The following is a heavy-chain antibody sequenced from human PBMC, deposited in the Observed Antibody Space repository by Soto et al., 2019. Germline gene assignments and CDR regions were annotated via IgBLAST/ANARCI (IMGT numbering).Heavy chain of an antibody. V-gene: IGHV4-59*01. CDR3: ARDLWGYCGNDCYTLDV. J-gene: IGHJ6*02. Sequence: QVQLQESGPGLVKPSETLSITCTVSGGSISRYYWNWIRQPPRKGLEWIGYMYNTGSTVYNPSFASRVTISVNTSKNQFSLKLNSVNAADTAVYYCARDLWGYCGNDCYTLDVWGQGTTVTVSS. CDR1: GGSISRYY. CDR2: MYNTGST. D-gene: IGHD2-21*02.